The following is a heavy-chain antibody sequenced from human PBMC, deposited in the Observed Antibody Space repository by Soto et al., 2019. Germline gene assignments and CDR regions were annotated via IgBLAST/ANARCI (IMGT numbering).Heavy chain of an antibody. V-gene: IGHV3-48*01. CDR3: VRDSGDYPDY. J-gene: IGHJ4*02. Sequence: GGSLRLSCAASGFTLSRHTMNWVRQAPGKGLEWISYISSTSTTLYYADSVKGRFTISRDTDQKSLFLQMNSLRAEDTAVYYCVRDSGDYPDYWGQGTQVT. CDR1: GFTLSRHT. CDR2: ISSTSTTL. D-gene: IGHD4-17*01.